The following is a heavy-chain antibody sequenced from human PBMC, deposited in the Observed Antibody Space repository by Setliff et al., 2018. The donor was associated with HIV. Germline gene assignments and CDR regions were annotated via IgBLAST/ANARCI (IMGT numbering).Heavy chain of an antibody. J-gene: IGHJ4*02. Sequence: SETLSLTCAVSGDPISSGSYYWSWIRQPAGEGLEWIGHIFTSGSTNYNPSLKSRVSISLDTSKNQFSLKLSAVTAADTAMYYCARGRGSYWGQGTLVTVSS. CDR3: ARGRGSY. V-gene: IGHV4-61*09. CDR1: GDPISSGSYY. D-gene: IGHD1-26*01. CDR2: IFTSGST.